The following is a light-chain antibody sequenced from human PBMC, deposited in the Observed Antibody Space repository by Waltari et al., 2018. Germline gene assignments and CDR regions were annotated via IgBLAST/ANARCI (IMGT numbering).Light chain of an antibody. CDR1: QSVSNSY. V-gene: IGKV3-20*01. CDR3: QPYNSSAPR. CDR2: GAS. Sequence: EIVLTQSPGTLSLSPGERGTLSCRASQSVSNSYLAWYQQKPGQAPRLLIYGASSRATGIPDRFSGSGSGTDFTLTISRLEPEDFAVYYCQPYNSSAPRFGQGTKVEIK. J-gene: IGKJ1*01.